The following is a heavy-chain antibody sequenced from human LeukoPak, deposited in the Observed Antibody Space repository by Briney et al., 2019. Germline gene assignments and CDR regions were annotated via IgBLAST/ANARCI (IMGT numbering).Heavy chain of an antibody. D-gene: IGHD1-26*01. V-gene: IGHV1-18*01. CDR3: ARAWVVGVPGCDY. CDR2: MSPNNGDT. CDR1: GYTFTNYD. J-gene: IGHJ4*02. Sequence: ASVKVSCKTSGYTFTNYDINWVRQATGQGLEWLGWMSPNNGDTGYAQKLQGRVTMTTDTSTSTAYVELRSLRSDDTAVYYCARAWVVGVPGCDYWGQETLVTVSS.